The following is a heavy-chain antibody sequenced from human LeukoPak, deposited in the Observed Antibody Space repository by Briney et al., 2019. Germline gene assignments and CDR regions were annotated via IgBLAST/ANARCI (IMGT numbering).Heavy chain of an antibody. D-gene: IGHD5-24*01. CDR1: GGSISTSNYY. CDR3: ARIAPTRATMIKNDYNYIDV. CDR2: IYYTGST. J-gene: IGHJ6*03. V-gene: IGHV4-39*01. Sequence: SETLSLTCTVSGGSISTSNYYWGWIRQPPGKGLEWIGSIYYTGSTYYNPSLKSRVTISVDTSKNQFSLKLSSVTAADTAVYYCARIAPTRATMIKNDYNYIDVWGKGTTVTVSS.